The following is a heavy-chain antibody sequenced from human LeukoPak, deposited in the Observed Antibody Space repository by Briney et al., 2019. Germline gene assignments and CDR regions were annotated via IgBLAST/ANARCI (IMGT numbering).Heavy chain of an antibody. CDR1: GFTFSTYA. CDR3: AKGFLPTSSSSNYVSFDF. D-gene: IGHD6-13*01. Sequence: GGSLRLSCAASGFTFSTYAMTWVRQAPGKGLEWVSAIGDSDYSTHYADSVKGRFTISRDNAKNTLFLQMNSLRGEDTAVYYCAKGFLPTSSSSNYVSFDFWGQGTLVTVSS. CDR2: IGDSDYST. J-gene: IGHJ4*02. V-gene: IGHV3-23*01.